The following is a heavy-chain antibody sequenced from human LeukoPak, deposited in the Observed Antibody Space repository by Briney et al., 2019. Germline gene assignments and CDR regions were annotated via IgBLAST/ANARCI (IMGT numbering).Heavy chain of an antibody. D-gene: IGHD2-15*01. V-gene: IGHV1-18*01. CDR2: ISAYNDNT. J-gene: IGHJ4*02. Sequence: ASVKVSCKASGYSFTSYGISWVRQSPGQGLEWVGWISAYNDNTNYAQKLQGRVTMTTDTSTSTAYMELRSLRSDDTAVYYCARGLGMGYCSGGSCYPADFWGQGTLVTVSS. CDR1: GYSFTSYG. CDR3: ARGLGMGYCSGGSCYPADF.